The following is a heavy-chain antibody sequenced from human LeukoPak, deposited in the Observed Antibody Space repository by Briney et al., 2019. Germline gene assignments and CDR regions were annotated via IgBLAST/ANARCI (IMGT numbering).Heavy chain of an antibody. J-gene: IGHJ4*02. CDR2: INPNSGGT. D-gene: IGHD2-2*01. Sequence: ASVKVSCKASGYTFTGYYMHWVRQAPGQGLEWMGWINPNSGGTNYAQKFQGRVTMTEDTSTDTAYMELSSLRSEDTAVYYCATDLTNLGTGSDVDVDYWGQGTLVTVSS. CDR1: GYTFTGYY. CDR3: ATDLTNLGTGSDVDVDY. V-gene: IGHV1-2*02.